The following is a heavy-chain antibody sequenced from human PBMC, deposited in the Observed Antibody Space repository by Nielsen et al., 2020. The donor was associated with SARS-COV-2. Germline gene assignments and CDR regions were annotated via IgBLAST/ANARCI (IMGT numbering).Heavy chain of an antibody. CDR1: GYTFTSYY. Sequence: SVKVSCKASGYTFTSYYMHWVRQAPGQGLEWMGGIIPIFDTANYAQKFQGRVTITADESTSTAYMELSSLRSEDTAVYYCARGPAPYSSSSYNYYYYYMDVWGKGTTVTVSS. V-gene: IGHV1-69*13. D-gene: IGHD6-6*01. CDR2: IIPIFDTA. CDR3: ARGPAPYSSSSYNYYYYYMDV. J-gene: IGHJ6*03.